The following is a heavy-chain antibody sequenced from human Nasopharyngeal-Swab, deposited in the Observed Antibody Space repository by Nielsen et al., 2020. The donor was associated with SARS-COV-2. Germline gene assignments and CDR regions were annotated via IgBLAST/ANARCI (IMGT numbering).Heavy chain of an antibody. CDR3: ARHHISYCSGGSCYPNWFDP. D-gene: IGHD2-15*01. CDR2: IYYSGST. V-gene: IGHV4-39*01. Sequence: SETLSLTCTVSGGSISSSSYYWGWIRQPPGKGLEWIGSIYYSGSTYYNPSLQSRVTISVDTSKNQFSLKLSSVTAADTAVYYCARHHISYCSGGSCYPNWFDPWGQGTLVTVSS. CDR1: GGSISSSSYY. J-gene: IGHJ5*02.